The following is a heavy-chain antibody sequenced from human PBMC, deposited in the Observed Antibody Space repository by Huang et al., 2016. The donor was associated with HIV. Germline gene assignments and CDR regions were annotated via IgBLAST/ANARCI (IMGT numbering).Heavy chain of an antibody. Sequence: QVQLQQWGAGLLKPSETLSLTCAVYGGSFSGYYWSWIRQSPGTGLAGIGEINHSGSTNYNPSLKSRLTISVDTSKNQFSLKLSSVTAADTAVYYCARERMMSWLDDHDAFDIWGQGTMVTVSS. CDR3: ARERMMSWLDDHDAFDI. CDR1: GGSFSGYY. V-gene: IGHV4-34*01. J-gene: IGHJ3*02. D-gene: IGHD1-1*01. CDR2: INHSGST.